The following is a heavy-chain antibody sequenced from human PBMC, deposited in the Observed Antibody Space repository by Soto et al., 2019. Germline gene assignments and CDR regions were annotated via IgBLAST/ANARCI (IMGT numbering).Heavy chain of an antibody. CDR3: AIIWQEGPGPYYNYYYGMDV. V-gene: IGHV3-30-3*01. CDR2: ISYDGSNK. D-gene: IGHD3-16*01. CDR1: GFTFSSYA. J-gene: IGHJ6*04. Sequence: GGSLRLSCAASGFTFSSYAMHWVRQAPGKGLEWVAVISYDGSNKYYADSVKGRFTISRDNSKNTLYLQMNSLRAEDTAVYYFAIIWQEGPGPYYNYYYGMDVWGKGTTVTVPS.